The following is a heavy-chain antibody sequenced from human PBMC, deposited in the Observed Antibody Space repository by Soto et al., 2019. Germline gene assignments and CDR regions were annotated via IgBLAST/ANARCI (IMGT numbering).Heavy chain of an antibody. Sequence: QVQLQQWGAGLLKPSETLSLSCAVYGGSFSGYYWSWIRQPPGRGLEWIGEINHSGTTNYNPSLASRISIAVDTSKNQFSLKLRSVTAADTAVYYCARGEFYNFGTQHSKDFDSWGRGTLVTVSS. V-gene: IGHV4-34*01. D-gene: IGHD1-1*01. CDR1: GGSFSGYY. CDR3: ARGEFYNFGTQHSKDFDS. CDR2: INHSGTT. J-gene: IGHJ4*02.